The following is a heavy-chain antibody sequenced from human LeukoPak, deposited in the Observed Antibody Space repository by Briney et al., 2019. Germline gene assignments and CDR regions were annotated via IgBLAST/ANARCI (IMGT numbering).Heavy chain of an antibody. CDR3: ATVAGTSHY. J-gene: IGHJ4*02. Sequence: PGGSLRLSCVASGFTFSDYWMTWVRQAPGKGLEWVAFIHYDGSNTHYIDSVKGRFTISRDNSRNTLYLQMNSLRPEDTAVYYCATVAGTSHYWGQGTLVTVSS. V-gene: IGHV3-30*02. CDR2: IHYDGSNT. D-gene: IGHD6-19*01. CDR1: GFTFSDYW.